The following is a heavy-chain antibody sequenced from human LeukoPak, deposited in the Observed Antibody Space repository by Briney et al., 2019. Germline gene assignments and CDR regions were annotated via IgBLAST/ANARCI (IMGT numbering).Heavy chain of an antibody. J-gene: IGHJ3*02. CDR2: ISSSSSYI. D-gene: IGHD1-26*01. CDR1: GYTFSSYS. Sequence: GRSLRLSCAASGYTFSSYSMNWVRQAPGKGLEWVSSISSSSSYIYYADSVKGRFTISRDNAKNSLYLQMNSLRAEDTSVYYCARDNRSYDAFDIWGQGTMVTVSS. CDR3: ARDNRSYDAFDI. V-gene: IGHV3-21*01.